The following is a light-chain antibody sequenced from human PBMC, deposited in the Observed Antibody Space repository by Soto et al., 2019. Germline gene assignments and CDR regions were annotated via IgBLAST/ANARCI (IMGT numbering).Light chain of an antibody. CDR2: SAS. CDR1: QNIGTS. CDR3: QQSYNAPYT. J-gene: IGKJ2*01. V-gene: IGKV1-39*01. Sequence: DIQMTQSPSSLSMSVGDRVTITCRASQNIGTSLNWYQMKLGRAPKLLIYSASTLQSGAPSRFSGGGSGTDFTLTINSLQPEDFATSSCQQSYNAPYTFGHGTMLEIK.